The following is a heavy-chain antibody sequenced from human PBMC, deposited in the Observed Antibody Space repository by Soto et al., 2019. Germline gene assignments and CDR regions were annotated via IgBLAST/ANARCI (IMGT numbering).Heavy chain of an antibody. V-gene: IGHV3-30*18. D-gene: IGHD1-1*01. CDR3: AKDDVESHAFDI. J-gene: IGHJ3*02. Sequence: RRLSCAASGFTFSSYGMHWVRQAPGKGLEWVAVISYDGSNKYYADSVKGRFTISRDNSKNTLYLQMNSLRAEDTAVYYCAKDDVESHAFDIWGQGTMVTVSS. CDR2: ISYDGSNK. CDR1: GFTFSSYG.